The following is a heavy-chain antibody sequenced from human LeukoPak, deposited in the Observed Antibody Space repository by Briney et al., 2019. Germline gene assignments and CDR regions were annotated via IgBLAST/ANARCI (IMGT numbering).Heavy chain of an antibody. Sequence: SETLSLTCAVSGGSITNDYWSWIRQPPGRGLEWIGYIYYTGSTNYNPSPKSRVTTSVDTSKNQFSLKLNSVTAADTAVYYCARPQWLVTMGPWFDPWGQGTLVTVSS. CDR3: ARPQWLVTMGPWFDP. D-gene: IGHD6-19*01. V-gene: IGHV4-59*01. CDR2: IYYTGST. J-gene: IGHJ5*02. CDR1: GGSITNDY.